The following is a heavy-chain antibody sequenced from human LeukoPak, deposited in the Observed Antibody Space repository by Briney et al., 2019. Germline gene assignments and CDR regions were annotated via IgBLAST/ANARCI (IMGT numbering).Heavy chain of an antibody. D-gene: IGHD1-26*01. CDR2: IYHSGST. J-gene: IGHJ4*02. Sequence: SETLSLTCTVSGYSISSGYYWGWIRQPPGKGLEWIGSIYHSGSTYYNPSLKSRVTISVDTSKNQFSLKVSSVTAADTAVYYCARSGRGSYVHYWGQGTLVTVSS. CDR1: GYSISSGYY. CDR3: ARSGRGSYVHY. V-gene: IGHV4-38-2*02.